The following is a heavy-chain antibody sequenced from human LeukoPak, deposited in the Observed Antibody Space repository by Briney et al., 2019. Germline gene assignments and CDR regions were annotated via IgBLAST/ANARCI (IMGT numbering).Heavy chain of an antibody. CDR2: ISGSGGST. D-gene: IGHD3-3*01. CDR3: AKFLSYYDFWSGSVEYYYYYMDV. CDR1: GFTFSSYA. J-gene: IGHJ6*03. Sequence: PGGSLRLSCAASGFTFSSYAMSWVRQAPGKGLEWVSAISGSGGSTYYADSVKGRFTISGDNSKNRLYLQMNSLRAEDTAVYYCAKFLSYYDFWSGSVEYYYYYMDVWGKGTTVTVSS. V-gene: IGHV3-23*01.